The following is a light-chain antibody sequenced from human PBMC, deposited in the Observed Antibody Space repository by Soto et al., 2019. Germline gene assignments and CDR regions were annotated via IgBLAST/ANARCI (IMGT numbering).Light chain of an antibody. CDR1: QSVSSN. CDR3: QQYYDWPLA. CDR2: GAS. J-gene: IGKJ1*01. V-gene: IGKV3-15*01. Sequence: EIVMTQSPATLSVSPGERATLSCMASQSVSSNLAWYQQKPGQAPRLLIYGASTRASTIPARFSGSGSGTEFTLTISSLQSADFAVYYCQQYYDWPLAFGQGTKVEIK.